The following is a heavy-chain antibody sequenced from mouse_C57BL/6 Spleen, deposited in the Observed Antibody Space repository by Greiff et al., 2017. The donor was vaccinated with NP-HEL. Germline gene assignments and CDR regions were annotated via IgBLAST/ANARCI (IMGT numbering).Heavy chain of an antibody. Sequence: QVQLQQSGAELARPGASVKLSCKASGYTFTSYGISWVKQRPGQGLEWIGEIYPRSGNTYYNEKFKGKATLTADKSSSTAYMELRSLTSEDSAVYSWLYYCDGFAYWGQGTLVTVAA. D-gene: IGHD2-1*01. CDR1: GYTFTSYG. J-gene: IGHJ3*01. CDR3: LYYCDGFAY. CDR2: IYPRSGNT. V-gene: IGHV1-81*01.